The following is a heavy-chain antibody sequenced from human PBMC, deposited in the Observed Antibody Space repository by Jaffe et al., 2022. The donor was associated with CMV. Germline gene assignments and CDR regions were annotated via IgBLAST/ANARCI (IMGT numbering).Heavy chain of an antibody. D-gene: IGHD6-13*01. V-gene: IGHV3-33*08. CDR2: IWYDGSNK. CDR3: AREFGLSSSWYVGAYYMDV. J-gene: IGHJ6*03. Sequence: QVQLVESGGGVVQPGRSLRLSCAASGFTFSSYGMHWVRQAPGKGLEWVAVIWYDGSNKYYADSVKGRFTISRDNSKNTLYLQMNSLRAEDTAVYYCAREFGLSSSWYVGAYYMDVWGKGTTVTVSS. CDR1: GFTFSSYG.